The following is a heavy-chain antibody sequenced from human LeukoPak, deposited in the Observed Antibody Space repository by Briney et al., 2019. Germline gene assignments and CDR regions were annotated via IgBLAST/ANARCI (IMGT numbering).Heavy chain of an antibody. V-gene: IGHV3-7*01. Sequence: GGSLRLSCAASGFTLSNYWMSWVRQAPGRGLEWVANIKQDGSKLSYVDSVKGRFTVSRDNAKNSLYLQMNSLRAEDTAVYYCASLDFWSGYRSFDYWGQGTLVTVSS. CDR1: GFTLSNYW. CDR3: ASLDFWSGYRSFDY. D-gene: IGHD3-3*01. CDR2: IKQDGSKL. J-gene: IGHJ4*02.